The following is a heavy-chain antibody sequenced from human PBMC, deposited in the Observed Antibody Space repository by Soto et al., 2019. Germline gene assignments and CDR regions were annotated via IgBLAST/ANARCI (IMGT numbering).Heavy chain of an antibody. D-gene: IGHD6-19*01. J-gene: IGHJ4*02. CDR3: VRRGGAVAGTSRFDS. CDR1: GGSISSGSYF. CDR2: VYYSGST. Sequence: SETLSLTCPVSGGSISSGSYFWGCIRQPPGKGLEWIGTVYYSGSTYYNPSLRSRVTISVDTSKNQFSLKLNTVTAADTAVYYCVRRGGAVAGTSRFDSWGQGMLVTSPQ. V-gene: IGHV4-39*01.